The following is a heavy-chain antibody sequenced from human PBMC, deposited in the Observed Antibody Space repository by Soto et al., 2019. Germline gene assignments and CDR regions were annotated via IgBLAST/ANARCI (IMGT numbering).Heavy chain of an antibody. CDR2: MFHSGST. D-gene: IGHD2-21*02. CDR1: GGSIASGGHY. Sequence: PSETLSLTCTVSGGSIASGGHYCAGMRQRPGKGLEWIGYMFHSGSTHYNPSLKSRISISVDTSKNQFSLKLSSVTAADTAVYYCARVTDPVVTASTPFDHWGQGALVTVSS. CDR3: ARVTDPVVTASTPFDH. V-gene: IGHV4-31*03. J-gene: IGHJ4*02.